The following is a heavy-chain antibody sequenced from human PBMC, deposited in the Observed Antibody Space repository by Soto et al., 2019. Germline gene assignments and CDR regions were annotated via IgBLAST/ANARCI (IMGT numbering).Heavy chain of an antibody. CDR2: AYYKSKWYY. D-gene: IGHD3-10*01. CDR3: ARQRFALDY. Sequence: QVRLQQSGPGLVKPSQTLSLTCAISGDSVSSNTATWNWIRQSPSRGLEWLGRAYYKSKWYYEYEVSVXXRXSXXPDTSKNQFSLHLNSVTPEDTAVYYCARQRFALDYWGQGTLVTVSS. J-gene: IGHJ4*02. CDR1: GDSVSSNTAT. V-gene: IGHV6-1*01.